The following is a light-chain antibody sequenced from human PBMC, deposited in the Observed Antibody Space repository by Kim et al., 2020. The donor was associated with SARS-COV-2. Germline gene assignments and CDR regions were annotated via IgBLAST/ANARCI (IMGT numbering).Light chain of an antibody. CDR1: TSDLGTYNY. CDR2: DVT. V-gene: IGLV2-14*03. CDR3: SSYRSDSTYV. J-gene: IGLJ1*01. Sequence: QSITISCTVTTSDLGTYNYVAWYQQHPDKVPKLMIYDVTKRPSGVSNRFSGSKSGNTASLTISGLQAEDEADYYCSSYRSDSTYVFGTGTKVTVL.